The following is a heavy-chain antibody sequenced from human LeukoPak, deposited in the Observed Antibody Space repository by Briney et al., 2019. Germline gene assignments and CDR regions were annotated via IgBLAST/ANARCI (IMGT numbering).Heavy chain of an antibody. CDR3: ERSTVTSTALWFDP. CDR1: GGSISSYY. J-gene: IGHJ5*02. D-gene: IGHD4-17*01. CDR2: IYYSGST. V-gene: IGHV4-59*01. Sequence: SETLSLTCTVSGGSISSYYWSWIRQPPGKGLEWIGYIYYSGSTNYNPSLKSRVTISVDTSKNQFSLKLSSVTAADTAVYYCERSTVTSTALWFDPWGQGTLVTVSS.